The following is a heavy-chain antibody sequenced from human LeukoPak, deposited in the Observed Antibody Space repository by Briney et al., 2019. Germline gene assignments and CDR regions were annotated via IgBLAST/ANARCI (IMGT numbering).Heavy chain of an antibody. D-gene: IGHD2-2*01. CDR1: GGSISSGSYY. J-gene: IGHJ6*03. CDR3: AGGSTSAYYYYMDV. V-gene: IGHV4-61*02. Sequence: SETLSLTCTVSGGSISSGSYYWSWIRQPAGKGLEGIGRIYTSGTTNYNPSLKGRVTISVDTSMNQLSLKLSSVTAADTAVYYCAGGSTSAYYYYMDVWGKGTTVTVSS. CDR2: IYTSGTT.